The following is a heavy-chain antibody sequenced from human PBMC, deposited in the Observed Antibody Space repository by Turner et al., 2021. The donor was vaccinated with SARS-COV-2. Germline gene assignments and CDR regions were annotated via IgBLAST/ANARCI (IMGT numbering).Heavy chain of an antibody. CDR1: VGTFSSYT. V-gene: IGHV1-69*08. CDR2: IIPILGIP. Sequence: QVQLVQSGAEVKKPGSSVKVSCKASVGTFSSYTISWVRQAPGQGLEWMGRIIPILGIPNYAQKFQGRVTITADKSTSTAYMELSSLRSEDTAVYYCARDLPYYYDSSGLTSDAFDIWGQGTMVTVSS. D-gene: IGHD3-22*01. J-gene: IGHJ3*02. CDR3: ARDLPYYYDSSGLTSDAFDI.